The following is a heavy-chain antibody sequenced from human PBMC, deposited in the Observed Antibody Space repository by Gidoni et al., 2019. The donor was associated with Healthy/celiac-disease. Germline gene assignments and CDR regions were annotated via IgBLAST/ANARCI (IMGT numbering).Heavy chain of an antibody. CDR1: GFTFSSYG. J-gene: IGHJ3*02. D-gene: IGHD4-17*01. V-gene: IGHV3-33*01. Sequence: QVQLVESGGGVVQPGRSLRLSCAASGFTFSSYGMHWVRQAPGKGLEWVAVIWYDGSNKYYADSVKGRFTISRDNSKNTLYLQMNSLRAEDTAVYYCARDQGYGDYHDAFDIWGQGTMVTVSS. CDR3: ARDQGYGDYHDAFDI. CDR2: IWYDGSNK.